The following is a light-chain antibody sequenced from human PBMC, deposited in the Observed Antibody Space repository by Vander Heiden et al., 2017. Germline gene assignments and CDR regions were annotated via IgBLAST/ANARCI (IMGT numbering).Light chain of an antibody. J-gene: IGLJ1*01. V-gene: IGLV2-14*03. CDR2: DDT. CDR3: VSFIGGNSYV. CDR1: SRDVGIYHS. Sequence: QSALTQPASVSGSPGQSITISCTGTSRDVGIYHSVSWYQQHPGKAPKLVIYDDTSRPSGVSNRFYGSKSGNTASLSISGLQAEDEADYYCVSFIGGNSYVFGPGTKVTVL.